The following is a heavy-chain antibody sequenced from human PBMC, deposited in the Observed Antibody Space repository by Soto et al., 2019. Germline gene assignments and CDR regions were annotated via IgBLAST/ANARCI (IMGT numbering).Heavy chain of an antibody. J-gene: IGHJ4*02. D-gene: IGHD5-18*01. Sequence: PGGSLRLSCAASGFIFTDSAIHWIRQASGKGPEWVGRIRNKVNNYATLYAASVKGRFTISRDDSTNTAYLQMNSLKTEDTAVYYCTRRRDWTAMDPLDHWGQGTLVTVSS. CDR2: IRNKVNNYAT. V-gene: IGHV3-73*01. CDR1: GFIFTDSA. CDR3: TRRRDWTAMDPLDH.